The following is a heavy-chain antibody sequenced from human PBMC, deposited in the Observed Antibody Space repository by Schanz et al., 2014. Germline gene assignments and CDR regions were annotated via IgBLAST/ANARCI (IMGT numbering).Heavy chain of an antibody. Sequence: EVQLVESGGVVAQPGGSLRLSCAASGFSFDDYTMHWVRQAPGKGLEWVSLIDRDGGHTYYADSVKGRFTISRDNAKNSLYLEMTSLRGEDTAVYYCARENLNWEAFDIWGQGTVVTVSS. D-gene: IGHD7-27*01. V-gene: IGHV3-43*01. CDR1: GFSFDDYT. CDR3: ARENLNWEAFDI. J-gene: IGHJ3*02. CDR2: IDRDGGHT.